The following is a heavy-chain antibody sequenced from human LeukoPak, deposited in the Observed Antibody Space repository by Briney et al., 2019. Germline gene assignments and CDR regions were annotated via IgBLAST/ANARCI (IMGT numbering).Heavy chain of an antibody. D-gene: IGHD3-10*01. V-gene: IGHV4-39*01. CDR3: ARRYGSGSYNYYYYYMDV. Sequence: SETLSLTCTVSGGSISSSSYYWGWIRQPPGKGLEWIGSIYYSGSTYYNPSLKSRVTISVDTYKNQFSLKLSSVTAADTAVYYCARRYGSGSYNYYYYYMDVWGKGTTVTVSS. CDR2: IYYSGST. CDR1: GGSISSSSYY. J-gene: IGHJ6*03.